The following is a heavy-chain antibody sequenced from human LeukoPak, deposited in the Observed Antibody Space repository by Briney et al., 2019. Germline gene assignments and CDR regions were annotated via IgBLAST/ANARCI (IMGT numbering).Heavy chain of an antibody. V-gene: IGHV3-23*01. Sequence: PGGSLRLYCVASGFRFSTYAMSWLRQSPGKGLEWVSDLSGSGDDSGSGGPTHYEDSVRGRLTISRDNSKNTLHLEMNSLRVEGTALYYCAKDYTICAGDCSSPGDAFELWGQGTMVTVSS. D-gene: IGHD2-21*02. CDR1: GFRFSTYA. CDR3: AKDYTICAGDCSSPGDAFEL. J-gene: IGHJ3*01. CDR2: LSGSGDDSGSGGPT.